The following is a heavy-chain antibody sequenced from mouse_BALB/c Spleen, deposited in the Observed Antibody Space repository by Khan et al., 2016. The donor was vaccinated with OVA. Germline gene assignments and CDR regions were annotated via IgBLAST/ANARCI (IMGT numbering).Heavy chain of an antibody. V-gene: IGHV1-76*01. CDR3: AREWAAWFAY. Sequence: QVQLMESGGELARPGASVKLSCKTSGYTFTDYNIYWMRQRTGQGLEWIGEIYPGSDNTFYNEKFRGKATLTADKSYSTAYMQISNLTSEDSAVYYCAREWAAWFAYWGQGTLVTVSA. CDR2: IYPGSDNT. J-gene: IGHJ3*01. CDR1: GYTFTDYN.